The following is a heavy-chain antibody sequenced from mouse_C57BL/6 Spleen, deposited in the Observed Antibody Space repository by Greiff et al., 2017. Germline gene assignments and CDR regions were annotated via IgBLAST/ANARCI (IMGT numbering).Heavy chain of an antibody. CDR1: GYAFSSSW. J-gene: IGHJ2*01. Sequence: VQLQQSGPELVKPGASVKISCKASGYAFSSSWMNWVKQRPGKGLEWIGRIYPGDGDTNYNGKFKGKATLTADKSSSTAYMQLSSLTSEDSAVYFCARSGIKGYFDYWGQGTTLTVSS. CDR3: ARSGIKGYFDY. V-gene: IGHV1-82*01. CDR2: IYPGDGDT. D-gene: IGHD2-4*01.